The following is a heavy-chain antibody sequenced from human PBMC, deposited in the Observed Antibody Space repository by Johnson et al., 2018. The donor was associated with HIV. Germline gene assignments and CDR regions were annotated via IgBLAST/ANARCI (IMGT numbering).Heavy chain of an antibody. J-gene: IGHJ3*02. CDR3: ASLPWGFYTFDI. D-gene: IGHD2-2*02. CDR2: ICSTGGST. V-gene: IGHV3-64*01. Sequence: VQLVESGGGVVQPGGSLRLSCAASGFTFSSYAMHWVRQAPGKGLEYVSAICSTGGSTYSANSLKGRFTISRDNFKNTLYLQMNSLRAEDTAVYYCASLPWGFYTFDIWGQGTMVTVSS. CDR1: GFTFSSYA.